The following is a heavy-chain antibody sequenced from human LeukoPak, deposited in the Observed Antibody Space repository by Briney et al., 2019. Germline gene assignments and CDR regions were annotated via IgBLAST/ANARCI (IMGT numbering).Heavy chain of an antibody. V-gene: IGHV4-61*02. D-gene: IGHD3-3*01. CDR3: ARGRSSEYYDFWSGRILAIDSVYYYYMDV. CDR1: GDSISSGDYY. J-gene: IGHJ6*03. CDR2: ISSSGST. Sequence: SETLSLTCTVSGDSISSGDYYWSWIRQPAGEGLEWIGRISSSGSTNYNPSLKSRVTISVDTSKNQFSLKLSSVTAADTAVYYCARGRSSEYYDFWSGRILAIDSVYYYYMDVWGKGTTVTVSS.